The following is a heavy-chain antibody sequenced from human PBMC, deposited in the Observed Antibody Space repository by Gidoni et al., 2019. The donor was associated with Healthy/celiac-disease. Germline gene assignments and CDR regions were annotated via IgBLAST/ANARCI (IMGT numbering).Heavy chain of an antibody. CDR3: ARDCSGGSCHNTYYYYGMDV. CDR1: GFPFSSYE. J-gene: IGHJ6*02. V-gene: IGHV3-48*03. Sequence: EVQLVESGGGLVQPGGSLRLSCAASGFPFSSYEMNWVRQAPGKGLECVSYISSSGSTIYYAASVKGRFTISRDNAKNSLYLQMNSLRAEDTAVYYCARDCSGGSCHNTYYYYGMDVWGQGTTVTVSS. CDR2: ISSSGSTI. D-gene: IGHD2-15*01.